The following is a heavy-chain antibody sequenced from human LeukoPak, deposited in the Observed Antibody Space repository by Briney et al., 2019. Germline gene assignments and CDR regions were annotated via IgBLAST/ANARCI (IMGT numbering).Heavy chain of an antibody. CDR1: GFTFSSYG. D-gene: IGHD3-22*01. CDR2: IRYDGSNK. V-gene: IGHV3-30*02. Sequence: GGSLRLSCAASGFTFSSYGMHWVRQAPGKGLEWVAFIRYDGSNKYYADSVKGRFTISRDNSKNTLYLQMGSLRAEDMAVYYCASSKYYYDSKPPDYWGQGTLVTVSS. J-gene: IGHJ4*02. CDR3: ASSKYYYDSKPPDY.